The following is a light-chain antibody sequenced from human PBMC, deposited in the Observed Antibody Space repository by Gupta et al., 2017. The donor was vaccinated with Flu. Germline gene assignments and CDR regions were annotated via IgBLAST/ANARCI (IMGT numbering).Light chain of an antibody. Sequence: PSTLSASVGDRVTITGRASQNINSWLAWYQQKPGKAPKFLIYKASSLQSGVPSRFSGSGSGTQFTLTISSLQPDDYATYYCQQYEAYPLTFGGGTKVEIK. CDR3: QQYEAYPLT. J-gene: IGKJ4*01. CDR2: KAS. CDR1: QNINSW. V-gene: IGKV1-5*03.